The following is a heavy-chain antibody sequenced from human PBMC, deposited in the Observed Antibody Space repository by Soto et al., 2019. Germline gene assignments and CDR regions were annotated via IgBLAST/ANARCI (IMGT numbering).Heavy chain of an antibody. Sequence: GSLRLSCAGSGLTFRNDWLGWVRPAPGEGLEWVANINQDGCERYYVDSVRGRFTISRDNVENSLYLQLNSLRPEDTAVYYCAVYGYGVSAAAYWGQGTLVTVSS. CDR1: GLTFRNDW. V-gene: IGHV3-7*03. J-gene: IGHJ4*02. CDR2: INQDGCER. CDR3: AVYGYGVSAAAY. D-gene: IGHD4-17*01.